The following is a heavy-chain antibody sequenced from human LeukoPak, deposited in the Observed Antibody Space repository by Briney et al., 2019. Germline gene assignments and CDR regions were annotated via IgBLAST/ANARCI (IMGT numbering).Heavy chain of an antibody. CDR2: IDPNNGHT. CDR1: GYSLTGYY. V-gene: IGHV1-2*02. D-gene: IGHD1-26*01. CDR3: ATEVGAITY. J-gene: IGHJ4*02. Sequence: ASVKVSCKASGYSLTGYYMHWVRQAPGQGLEWMGWIDPNNGHTNYVQKFQGRVTMTRDTSISTVYMDLSRLRFDDTALYYCATEVGAITYWGQGTLVTVSS.